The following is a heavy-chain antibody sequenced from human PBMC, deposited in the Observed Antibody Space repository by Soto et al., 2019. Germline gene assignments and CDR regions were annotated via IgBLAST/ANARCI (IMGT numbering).Heavy chain of an antibody. D-gene: IGHD2-21*02. V-gene: IGHV4-59*01. CDR1: GASISRYY. CDR3: ARDLWGYCGGGCYPLDV. Sequence: QVRLQESGPGLVKPSETLSLTCTVSGASISRYYWSWIRQSPRQGLEWIGYLYNTGSTIYNPSLKSRVAISVDTSKNQFSRKMNSVTAADTAVYYGARDLWGYCGGGCYPLDVWGQGTTVTVSS. J-gene: IGHJ6*02. CDR2: LYNTGST.